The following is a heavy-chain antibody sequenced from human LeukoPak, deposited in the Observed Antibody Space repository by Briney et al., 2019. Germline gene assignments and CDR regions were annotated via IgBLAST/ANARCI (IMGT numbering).Heavy chain of an antibody. J-gene: IGHJ3*02. CDR3: ARDGDYYGSGSYRDGFDI. CDR1: GFTFINYR. CDR2: ISTSRSYI. D-gene: IGHD3-10*01. Sequence: PGGSLRLSCAASGFTFINYRMNWVRQAPGKGLGWVSSISTSRSYIYYADSVKGRSTISRDNAKNSLYLQMNSLRAEDTAVYYCARDGDYYGSGSYRDGFDIWGQGTMVTVSS. V-gene: IGHV3-21*01.